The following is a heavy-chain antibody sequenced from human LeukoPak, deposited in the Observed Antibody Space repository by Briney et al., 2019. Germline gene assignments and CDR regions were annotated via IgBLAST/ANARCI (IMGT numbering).Heavy chain of an antibody. V-gene: IGHV3-9*01. CDR1: GFTFDDYA. Sequence: GGSLRLSCAASGFTFDDYAMHWVRHAPGKGLEWVSGISWNSGSMDYADSVKGRFTISRDNSKNTLYLQMNSLRAEDTAVYYCARDPEEDFWGGYYGMSWFDPWGQGTLVTVSS. CDR2: ISWNSGSM. J-gene: IGHJ5*02. D-gene: IGHD3-3*01. CDR3: ARDPEEDFWGGYYGMSWFDP.